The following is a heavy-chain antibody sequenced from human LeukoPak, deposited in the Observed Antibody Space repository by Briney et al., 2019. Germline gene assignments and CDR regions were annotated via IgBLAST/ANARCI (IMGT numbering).Heavy chain of an antibody. Sequence: SETLSLTCTVSGGSISSYYWSWIRQPPGKGLEWIGHIHHSGSTNHNPSLKSRVTISVDTSKNQFSLKLSSVTAADTAVYYCARTDSSGWYVFDYWGQGTLVTVSS. CDR1: GGSISSYY. CDR3: ARTDSSGWYVFDY. V-gene: IGHV4-59*01. D-gene: IGHD6-19*01. J-gene: IGHJ4*02. CDR2: IHHSGST.